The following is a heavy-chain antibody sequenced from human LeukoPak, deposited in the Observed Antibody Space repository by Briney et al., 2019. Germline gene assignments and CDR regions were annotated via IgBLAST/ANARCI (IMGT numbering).Heavy chain of an antibody. CDR2: IGTGGDT. Sequence: GGSLRLSCAASGFTFSNSDMHWVRQAPGKGLEWVSSIGTGGDTYYPDSVKGRFTISTENAKNSLYLQMSSLRAGDTAVYYCAREGPGSDGYDWYFDLWGRGTLVTVSS. V-gene: IGHV3-13*01. J-gene: IGHJ2*01. D-gene: IGHD6-19*01. CDR3: AREGPGSDGYDWYFDL. CDR1: GFTFSNSD.